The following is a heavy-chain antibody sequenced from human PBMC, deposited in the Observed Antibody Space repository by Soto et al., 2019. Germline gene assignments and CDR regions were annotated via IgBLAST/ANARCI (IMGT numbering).Heavy chain of an antibody. Sequence: QVHLVQSGTEVKKPGASVKVSCKTSGYTFTDYGISWFQQTPGQGLEWMGWISAYNGDRNYAQKFDDRVTMTTDSSSSTAHMELRSLRPDDTAIYYCARILKEGIPAAVDYWGQGTLVTVSS. CDR2: ISAYNGDR. CDR1: GYTFTDYG. CDR3: ARILKEGIPAAVDY. J-gene: IGHJ4*02. D-gene: IGHD2-2*01. V-gene: IGHV1-18*01.